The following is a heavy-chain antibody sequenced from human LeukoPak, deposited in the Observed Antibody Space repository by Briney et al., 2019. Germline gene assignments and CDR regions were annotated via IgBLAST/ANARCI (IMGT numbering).Heavy chain of an antibody. Sequence: SETLSLTCTVSGGSISSSSYYWGWIRQPPGKGLEWIGSIYYSGSTYYNPSLKSRVTISVDTSKNQFSLKLSSVTAADTAVYYCASDKGSSSWYAIQGNWFDPWGQGTLVTVSS. CDR1: GGSISSSSYY. V-gene: IGHV4-39*01. CDR2: IYYSGST. D-gene: IGHD6-13*01. J-gene: IGHJ5*02. CDR3: ASDKGSSSWYAIQGNWFDP.